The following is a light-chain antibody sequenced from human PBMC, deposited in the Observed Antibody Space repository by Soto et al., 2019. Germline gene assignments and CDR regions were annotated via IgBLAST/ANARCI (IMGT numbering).Light chain of an antibody. Sequence: CRASQSVSSNLAWYQQKPGQAPRLLIYGVSTRATDIPARFSGSGSGTEFTLTISSLEPEDFAVYYCHQRQSWPRTFGQGTKVDIK. CDR2: GVS. CDR3: HQRQSWPRT. CDR1: QSVSSN. J-gene: IGKJ1*01. V-gene: IGKV3-15*01.